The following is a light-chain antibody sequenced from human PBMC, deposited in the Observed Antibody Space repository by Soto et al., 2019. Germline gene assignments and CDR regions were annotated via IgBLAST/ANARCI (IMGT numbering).Light chain of an antibody. CDR1: QSISSW. CDR3: QPYQSYSRT. J-gene: IGKJ1*01. CDR2: DAS. Sequence: DIQMTQSPSTLSASVGDRVTITCRASQSISSWLAWYQQKPGKAPKLLIYDASSLESGVPSRFSGSGSGTEFSLTISSVKAYDFATYYCQPYQSYSRTFGQGTKVDIK. V-gene: IGKV1-5*01.